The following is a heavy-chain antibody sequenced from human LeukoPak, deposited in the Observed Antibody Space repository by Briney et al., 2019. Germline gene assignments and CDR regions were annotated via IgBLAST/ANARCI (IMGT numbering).Heavy chain of an antibody. J-gene: IGHJ4*02. V-gene: IGHV1-2*02. CDR3: AREKNTGEMATTY. CDR2: INPDSGGT. Sequence: ASVKVSCKASGYTFTGYYMHWVRQAPGQGLEWMGWINPDSGGTNYAQKFQGRVTMTRDTSISTAYMEPSRLRSDDTAVYYCAREKNTGEMATTYWGQGPLVTVSS. D-gene: IGHD5-24*01. CDR1: GYTFTGYY.